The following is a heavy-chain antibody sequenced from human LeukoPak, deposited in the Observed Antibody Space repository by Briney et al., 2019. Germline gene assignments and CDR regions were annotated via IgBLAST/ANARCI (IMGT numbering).Heavy chain of an antibody. Sequence: GGSLRLSCAASGFTLSSYGMNWVRQAPGKGLEWVGVVWYDGSNKYYGDSVKGRFTISRDNSKNMLYLEMNSLRAEDTAVYYCARDYGGNSYYFDYWGQGTLVTVSS. CDR2: VWYDGSNK. V-gene: IGHV3-33*01. D-gene: IGHD4-23*01. CDR3: ARDYGGNSYYFDY. J-gene: IGHJ4*02. CDR1: GFTLSSYG.